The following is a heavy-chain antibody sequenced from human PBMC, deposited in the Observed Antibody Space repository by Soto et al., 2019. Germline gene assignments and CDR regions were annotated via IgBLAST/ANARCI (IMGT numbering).Heavy chain of an antibody. CDR3: VSSNWFDP. CDR2: IYYSGST. CDR1: GASISSNGYY. J-gene: IGHJ5*02. V-gene: IGHV4-39*01. Sequence: SETLSLTCTVYGASISSNGYYWGWIRQPPGKGLEWIGRIYYSGSTYYNPSLKSRVTISVDTSKNQFSLKLSSVTAADTAVYYCVSSNWFDPWGQGTPVTVS.